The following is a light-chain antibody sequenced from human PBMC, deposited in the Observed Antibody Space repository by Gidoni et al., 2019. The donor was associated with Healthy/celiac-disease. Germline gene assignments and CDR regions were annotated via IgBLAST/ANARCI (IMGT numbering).Light chain of an antibody. J-gene: IGKJ3*01. V-gene: IGKV1-33*01. CDR3: QQYDNLPFT. CDR2: DAS. Sequence: DIKMTQSPSSLSASIGDRGTITCAASQDISNYLNWYPQKPGKAPKLLIYDASNSETGIPSRFSGSGSGTDFTFTISSLQPEEIATYYCQQYDNLPFTFGPGTKVDIK. CDR1: QDISNY.